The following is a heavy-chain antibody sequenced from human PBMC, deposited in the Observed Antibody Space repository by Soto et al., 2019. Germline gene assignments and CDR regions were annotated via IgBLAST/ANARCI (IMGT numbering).Heavy chain of an antibody. V-gene: IGHV1-69*02. CDR3: ARTMVRGVVIARKGGMDV. J-gene: IGHJ6*02. CDR1: GGTFSTYT. D-gene: IGHD3-10*01. Sequence: SVKVSCKASGGTFSTYTITWVRQAPGQGLEWMGRIIPIIGIINYAQKLQGRVTMTTDTSTSTAYMELRSLRSDDTAVYYCARTMVRGVVIARKGGMDVWGQGTTVTV. CDR2: IIPIIGII.